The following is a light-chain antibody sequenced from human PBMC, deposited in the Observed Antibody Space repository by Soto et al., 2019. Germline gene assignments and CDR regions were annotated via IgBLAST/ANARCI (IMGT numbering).Light chain of an antibody. CDR1: SSNIGSNY. J-gene: IGLJ3*02. CDR3: AAWDDSLSGPHWA. Sequence: QSVLTQPPSASGTPGQSVTISCSGSSSNIGSNYVYWYQQLPGTAPKLLIYRSYQRPSGVPDRFSGSRSGTSASLAISGLGSEDGADYYCAAWDDSLSGPHWAFGGGTKVTVL. CDR2: RSY. V-gene: IGLV1-47*01.